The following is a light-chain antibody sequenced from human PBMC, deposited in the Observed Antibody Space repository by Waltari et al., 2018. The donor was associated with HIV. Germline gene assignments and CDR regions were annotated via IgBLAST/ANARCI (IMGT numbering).Light chain of an antibody. J-gene: IGKJ4*01. V-gene: IGKV4-1*01. CDR1: RSILYSSDNRNY. Sequence: DIVMTQSPDSLPVSLGERATINCTSSRSILYSSDNRNYLAWYQQKPRQPPKLLISWASTRESGVPDRFSGSGSGTAFTPTITRLQAEDVAVYHCQQYFRIPPTFGGGTKVEIK. CDR2: WAS. CDR3: QQYFRIPPT.